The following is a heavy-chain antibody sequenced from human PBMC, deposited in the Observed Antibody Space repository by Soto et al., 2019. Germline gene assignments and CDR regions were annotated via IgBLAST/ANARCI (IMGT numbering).Heavy chain of an antibody. CDR3: ARDQSQGQMLLPYFDY. V-gene: IGHV3-21*04. Sequence: VPLVESGGGLVKPGGSLRLSCAASGFNFPGYSMNWVRQAPGKGLEWVASISSGSHFIYYADSVRGRFTISRDNARDSLLLQMNSLRAGDTGVYFCARDQSQGQMLLPYFDYWGQGTLVTVSS. CDR1: GFNFPGYS. D-gene: IGHD3-10*02. CDR2: ISSGSHFI. J-gene: IGHJ4*02.